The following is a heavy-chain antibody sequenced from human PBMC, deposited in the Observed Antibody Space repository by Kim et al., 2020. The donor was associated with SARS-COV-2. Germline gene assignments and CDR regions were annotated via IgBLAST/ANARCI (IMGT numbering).Heavy chain of an antibody. V-gene: IGHV3-74*01. CDR1: GFTFSSYW. CDR3: ARDLRARYFDWLSEETLDY. D-gene: IGHD3-9*01. J-gene: IGHJ4*02. Sequence: GGSLRLSCAASGFTFSSYWMHWVRQAPGKGLVWVSRINSDGSSTSYADSVKGRFTISRDNAKNTPYLQMNSLRAEDTAVYYCARDLRARYFDWLSEETLDYWGQGTLVTVSS. CDR2: INSDGSST.